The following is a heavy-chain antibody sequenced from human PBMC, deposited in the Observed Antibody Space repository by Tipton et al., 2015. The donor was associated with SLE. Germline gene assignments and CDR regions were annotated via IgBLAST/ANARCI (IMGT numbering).Heavy chain of an antibody. D-gene: IGHD1-14*01. CDR3: ASARTGYENYMDV. V-gene: IGHV3-23*01. Sequence: SLRLSCAASGFTFSTSGMSWVRQAPGKGLEWVSVISGSGGSTYYADSVKGRVTISADKSITTAYLQWSSLRASDTAMYYCASARTGYENYMDVWGKGTTVTVSS. J-gene: IGHJ6*03. CDR1: GFTFSTSG. CDR2: ISGSGGST.